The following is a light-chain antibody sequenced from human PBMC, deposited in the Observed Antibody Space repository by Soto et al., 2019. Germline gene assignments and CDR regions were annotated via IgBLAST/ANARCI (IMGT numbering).Light chain of an antibody. Sequence: EIVMTQSPATPSVSPGEGVTLSCRASQTVSTTLAWYQQKPGQTPRLLIYDASTRATGIPARFSGSGSGTDFTLTISSLQSEDFAVYYCQQYYTWGLTFGGGTKVDIK. CDR3: QQYYTWGLT. V-gene: IGKV3D-15*01. CDR2: DAS. CDR1: QTVSTT. J-gene: IGKJ4*01.